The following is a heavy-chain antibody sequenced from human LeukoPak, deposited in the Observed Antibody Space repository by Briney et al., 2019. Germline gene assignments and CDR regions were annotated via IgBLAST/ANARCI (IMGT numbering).Heavy chain of an antibody. CDR2: INSDGSST. CDR1: GFTFSSYW. J-gene: IGHJ4*02. CDR3: ATSTYCSGGSCYSRTFQY. Sequence: PGGSLRVSCAASGFTFSSYWMHWVRQAPGQGLVWVSRINSDGSSTNYADSVKGRFTISRDNAKNTLYLQMNSLRAEDTAVYYCATSTYCSGGSCYSRTFQYWGQGTLVTVSS. V-gene: IGHV3-74*01. D-gene: IGHD2-15*01.